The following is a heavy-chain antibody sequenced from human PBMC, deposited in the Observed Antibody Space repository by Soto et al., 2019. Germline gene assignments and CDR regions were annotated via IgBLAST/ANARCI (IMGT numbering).Heavy chain of an antibody. CDR3: ARVDYGDYGNWFDP. Sequence: QVQLLQSGAEVKKPGASVKVSCKASGYTFTSYDINWVLQATGQGLEWMGWMNPNSGNTGYAQKLQGRGTMTRNTSISTAYMELSSLRSEDTAVYYCARVDYGDYGNWFDPWGQGTLVTVSS. D-gene: IGHD4-17*01. V-gene: IGHV1-8*01. CDR1: GYTFTSYD. CDR2: MNPNSGNT. J-gene: IGHJ5*02.